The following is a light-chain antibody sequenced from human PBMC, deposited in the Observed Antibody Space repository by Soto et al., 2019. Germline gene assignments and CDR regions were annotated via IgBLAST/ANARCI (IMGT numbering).Light chain of an antibody. J-gene: IGKJ1*01. Sequence: EIVLTQSPGTLSLSPGERATLSCRASQSLSSNYLAWSQQKPGQAPRLLIYGASSRATGIPDRFSGSGSGTEFTLNISRLEPEDFAVYYCQQYGGSPWTFGQGTKVEIK. CDR3: QQYGGSPWT. CDR1: QSLSSNY. CDR2: GAS. V-gene: IGKV3-20*01.